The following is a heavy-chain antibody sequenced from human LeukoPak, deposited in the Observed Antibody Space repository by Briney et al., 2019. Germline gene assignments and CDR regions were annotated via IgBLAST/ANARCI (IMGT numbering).Heavy chain of an antibody. Sequence: VSVKVSCKASRNIFTGYFIHWVRQAPGQGLEWMGWINPKNGGTNPAEKFQGRVTMTRDTSLSTAFMELTGLTSDDTAVYFCAREPPYTGHCDITTCDVSRFDLWGQGTLVTVSS. CDR1: RNIFTGYF. CDR3: AREPPYTGHCDITTCDVSRFDL. D-gene: IGHD2-2*01. CDR2: INPKNGGT. V-gene: IGHV1-2*02. J-gene: IGHJ4*02.